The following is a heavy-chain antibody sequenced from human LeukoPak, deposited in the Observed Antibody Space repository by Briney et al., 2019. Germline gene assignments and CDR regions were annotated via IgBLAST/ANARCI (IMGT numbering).Heavy chain of an antibody. V-gene: IGHV4-38-2*02. CDR1: GYSISSGYY. CDR3: AKVLTPSGWYALDY. J-gene: IGHJ4*02. CDR2: IYHSGST. Sequence: SETLSLTCTVSGYSISSGYYWGWIRQPPGKGLEWIGSIYHSGSTYYNPSLKSRVTISVDTSKNQFSLKLSSVTAADTAVYYCAKVLTPSGWYALDYWGQGTLVTVSS. D-gene: IGHD6-19*01.